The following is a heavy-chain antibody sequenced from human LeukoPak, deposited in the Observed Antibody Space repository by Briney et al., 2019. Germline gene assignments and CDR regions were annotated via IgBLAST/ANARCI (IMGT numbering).Heavy chain of an antibody. CDR1: GFTLSSYG. V-gene: IGHV3-33*06. CDR2: IWYDGSNK. J-gene: IGHJ3*02. D-gene: IGHD3-22*01. Sequence: GRSLRLSCAASGFTLSSYGMHWVRQAPGKGLEWVAVIWYDGSNKYYADSVKGRFTISRDNSKNTLYLQMNSLRAEDTAVYYCAKDEAPDYYDSSGYGVAFDIWGQGTMVTVSS. CDR3: AKDEAPDYYDSSGYGVAFDI.